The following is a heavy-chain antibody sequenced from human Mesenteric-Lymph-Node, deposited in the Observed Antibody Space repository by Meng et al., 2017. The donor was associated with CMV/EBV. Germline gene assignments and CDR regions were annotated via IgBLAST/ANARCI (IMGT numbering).Heavy chain of an antibody. V-gene: IGHV1-69*10. D-gene: IGHD2-2*02. Sequence: SVKVSFKASGGTFSSYAISWVRQAPGQGLEWMGGIIPILGIANYAQKFQGRVTITADKSTSTAYMELSSLRSEDTAVYYCARSAGYCSSTSCYIYYWGQGTLVTVSS. J-gene: IGHJ4*02. CDR2: IIPILGIA. CDR3: ARSAGYCSSTSCYIYY. CDR1: GGTFSSYA.